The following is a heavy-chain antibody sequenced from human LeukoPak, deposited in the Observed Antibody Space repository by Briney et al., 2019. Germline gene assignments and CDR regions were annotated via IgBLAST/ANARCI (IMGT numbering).Heavy chain of an antibody. J-gene: IGHJ6*04. CDR1: GYTFTSYY. V-gene: IGHV1-46*01. D-gene: IGHD3-10*01. CDR2: IDPSGGST. Sequence: APVKVSCKASGYTFTSYYMHWVRQAPGQGLEWMGIIDPSGGSTSYAQKFQGRVTMTRDTSTSTVYMELSSLRSEDTAVYYCARGFLEFGERYYYYYGMDVWGKGTTVTVSS. CDR3: ARGFLEFGERYYYYYGMDV.